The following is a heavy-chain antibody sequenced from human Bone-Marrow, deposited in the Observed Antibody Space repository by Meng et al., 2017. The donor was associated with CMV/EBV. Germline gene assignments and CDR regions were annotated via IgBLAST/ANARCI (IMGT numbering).Heavy chain of an antibody. D-gene: IGHD3-22*01. CDR2: INSDGSST. CDR1: GFTFSSYW. Sequence: GESLKISCAASGFTFSSYWMHWVRQAPGKGLAWVSRINSDGSSTSYADSVKGRFTISRDNAKNTLYLQMNSLRAEDTAVYYCARDRNYYDSSGYYATLGFDYWGQGTLVTVSS. J-gene: IGHJ4*02. V-gene: IGHV3-74*01. CDR3: ARDRNYYDSSGYYATLGFDY.